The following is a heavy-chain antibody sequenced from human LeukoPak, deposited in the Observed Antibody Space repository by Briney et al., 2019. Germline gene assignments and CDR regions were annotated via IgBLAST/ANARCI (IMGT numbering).Heavy chain of an antibody. CDR1: GFTFSSYS. V-gene: IGHV3-21*01. CDR2: ISSSSSYI. Sequence: GGSLRLSCAASGFTFSSYSMNWVRQAPGKGLEWVSSISSSSSYIYYADSVKGRFTISRDNAKNSLYLQMNSLRAEDTAVYYCARGYCSGGSCWDYLDYWGQGTLVTVSS. D-gene: IGHD2-15*01. J-gene: IGHJ4*02. CDR3: ARGYCSGGSCWDYLDY.